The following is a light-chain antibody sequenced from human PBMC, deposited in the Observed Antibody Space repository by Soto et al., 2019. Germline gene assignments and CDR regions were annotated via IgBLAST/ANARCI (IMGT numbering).Light chain of an antibody. CDR3: QQYGSSSWM. CDR1: QSVSSSY. V-gene: IGKV3-20*01. J-gene: IGKJ1*01. Sequence: EIALTQSPGTLSLSQGESATLSCRASQSVSSSYLAWYQQKPGQAPRLLIYAASSRATGIPDRFSGSGSGTDFTLTITSLEPEDFAVYYCQQYGSSSWMFGQGTKVDIK. CDR2: AAS.